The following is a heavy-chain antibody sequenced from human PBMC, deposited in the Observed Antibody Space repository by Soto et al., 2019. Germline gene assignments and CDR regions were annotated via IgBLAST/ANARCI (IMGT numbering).Heavy chain of an antibody. Sequence: PGESLKISCKGSGYRFSTFWIGWVRQMPGKGLEWVAIIYPDQSRAMYSPAFQGQVTISVDKSISTADLQWNSLKASDTAIYYCAGRHDDLLTGQRYHLDFGGPGTLVTVSS. CDR3: AGRHDDLLTGQRYHLDF. D-gene: IGHD3-9*01. CDR1: GYRFSTFW. J-gene: IGHJ4*02. V-gene: IGHV5-51*01. CDR2: IYPDQSRA.